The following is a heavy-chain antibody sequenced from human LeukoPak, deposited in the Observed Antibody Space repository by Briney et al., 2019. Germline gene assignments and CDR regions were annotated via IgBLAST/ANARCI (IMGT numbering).Heavy chain of an antibody. J-gene: IGHJ4*02. D-gene: IGHD3-10*01. CDR2: INHSGST. Sequence: SETLSLTCTVSGGSISGYYWSWIRQPPGKGLEWIGEINHSGSTKYNSSLKSRVTISLDTSKNQFSLKLSSVTAADTAVYYCARGPPNNSGSYPYYFDYWGQGTLVTVSS. V-gene: IGHV4-34*01. CDR1: GGSISGYY. CDR3: ARGPPNNSGSYPYYFDY.